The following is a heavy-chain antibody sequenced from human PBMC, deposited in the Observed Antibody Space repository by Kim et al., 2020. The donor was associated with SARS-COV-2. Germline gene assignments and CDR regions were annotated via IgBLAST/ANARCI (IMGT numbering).Heavy chain of an antibody. J-gene: IGHJ4*02. CDR2: SYT. Sequence: SYTYYISAVKGRFTISRDNAKNSLYREMNSLRADDTAVYYCVTSDYRDYWGQGTLVSVSA. CDR3: VTSDYRDY. V-gene: IGHV3-21*01. D-gene: IGHD3-16*02.